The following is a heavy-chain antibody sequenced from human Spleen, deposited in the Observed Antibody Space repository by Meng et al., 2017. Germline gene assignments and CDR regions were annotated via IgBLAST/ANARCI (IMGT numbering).Heavy chain of an antibody. D-gene: IGHD4-17*01. CDR1: GGSFSGYY. Sequence: QVELQQWGAGLLKPSETLSLTCAVYGGSFSGYYWSWIRQPPGKGLEWIGEINHSGSTNYNPSLKSLVTISVDTSKNQFSLKLSSVTAADTAVYYCARLTVTYFDYWGQGTLVTVSS. J-gene: IGHJ4*02. CDR2: INHSGST. V-gene: IGHV4-34*01. CDR3: ARLTVTYFDY.